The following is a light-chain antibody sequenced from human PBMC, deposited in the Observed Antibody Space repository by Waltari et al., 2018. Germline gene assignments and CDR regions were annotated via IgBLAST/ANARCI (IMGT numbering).Light chain of an antibody. CDR3: QQYNNYPYT. J-gene: IGKJ2*01. Sequence: DIQLTQSPSTLSASVGDGVTIACRASQSVVTWVAWYQQKPGKAPRLLIYGASSLERGVPSRFSGSGSGTEFTLSISSLQPDDFATYYCQQYNNYPYTFGQGTKLEIK. CDR2: GAS. CDR1: QSVVTW. V-gene: IGKV1-5*03.